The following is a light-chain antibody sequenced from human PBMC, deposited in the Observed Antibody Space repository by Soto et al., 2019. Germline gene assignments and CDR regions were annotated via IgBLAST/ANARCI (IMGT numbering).Light chain of an antibody. J-gene: IGKJ5*01. CDR3: QQRSNSPIT. CDR2: DAS. V-gene: IGKV3-11*01. Sequence: EIVLTQSPATLSLSPGERATLSCRASQSVSSYLAWYQQKPGQAPRLLIYDASNRATGIPARFSGSGSGTDFTLPISSLEPEDFAVYYCQQRSNSPITFGQGTRLEIK. CDR1: QSVSSY.